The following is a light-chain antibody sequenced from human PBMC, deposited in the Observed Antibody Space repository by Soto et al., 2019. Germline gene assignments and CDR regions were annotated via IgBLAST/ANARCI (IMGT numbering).Light chain of an antibody. CDR3: CSYAGSSTWV. Sequence: QSALTQPASVSXSPGQSITISCTGTSSDVGSYNLVSWYQQHPGKAPKLMIYEGSKRPSGVSNRFSGSKSGNTASLTISGLQAEDEADYYCCSYAGSSTWVFGGGTKLTVL. CDR1: SSDVGSYNL. V-gene: IGLV2-23*01. J-gene: IGLJ3*02. CDR2: EGS.